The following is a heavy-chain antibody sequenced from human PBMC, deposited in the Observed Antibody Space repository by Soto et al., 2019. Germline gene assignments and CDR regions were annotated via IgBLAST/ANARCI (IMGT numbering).Heavy chain of an antibody. CDR3: ARVGVGGSYRPAYGMDV. CDR2: INHSGST. Sequence: SETLSLTCAVYGGSFSGYYWSWIRQPPGKGLEWIGEINHSGSTNYNPSLKSRVTISVDTSKNQFSLKLSSVTAADTAVYYCARVGVGGSYRPAYGMDVWGQRTTVTVSS. D-gene: IGHD1-26*01. V-gene: IGHV4-34*01. CDR1: GGSFSGYY. J-gene: IGHJ6*02.